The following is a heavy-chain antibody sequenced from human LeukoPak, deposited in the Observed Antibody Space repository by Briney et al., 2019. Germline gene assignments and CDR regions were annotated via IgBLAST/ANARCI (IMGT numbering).Heavy chain of an antibody. V-gene: IGHV1-46*01. CDR2: INSSGGST. J-gene: IGHJ4*02. D-gene: IGHD1-26*01. CDR1: GYAFSTYY. CDR3: ARIVGATNYFDY. Sequence: ASVKVSCKASGYAFSTYYMHWVRQAPGQGLEWMGIINSSGGSTSYAQKFQGRVTITRDTSTSTVYMELSSLRSEDTAVYYCARIVGATNYFDYWGQGTLVTVSS.